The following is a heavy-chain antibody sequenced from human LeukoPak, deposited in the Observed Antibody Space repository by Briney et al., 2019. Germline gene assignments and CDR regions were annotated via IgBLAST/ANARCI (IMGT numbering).Heavy chain of an antibody. V-gene: IGHV1-2*02. J-gene: IGHJ4*02. Sequence: ASVTVSCKASGYTFTGYYLHWVRQAPGQGPEWMGWINPNSGGTNYGQKFQGRVTMTRDASIRTAYMELSRLRSDDTAVYYCARVSVLMVVTDYFDYWGQGTLVTVSS. CDR3: ARVSVLMVVTDYFDY. D-gene: IGHD2-21*02. CDR1: GYTFTGYY. CDR2: INPNSGGT.